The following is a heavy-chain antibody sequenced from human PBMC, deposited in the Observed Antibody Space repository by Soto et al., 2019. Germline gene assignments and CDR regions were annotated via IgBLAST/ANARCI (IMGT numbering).Heavy chain of an antibody. Sequence: GSVKVSCKASGYAFTMYYMHGVGQSGGQGRDGMGIINPSGGSTSYAQKFQGRVTMTRDTSTSTVYMELSSLRSEDTAVYYCARAKKIVGATGLDYWGQGTLVTVSS. CDR1: GYAFTMYY. J-gene: IGHJ4*02. CDR3: ARAKKIVGATGLDY. D-gene: IGHD1-26*01. V-gene: IGHV1-46*01. CDR2: INPSGGST.